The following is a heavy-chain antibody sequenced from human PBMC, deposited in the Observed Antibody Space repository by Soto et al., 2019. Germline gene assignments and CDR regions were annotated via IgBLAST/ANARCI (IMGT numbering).Heavy chain of an antibody. Sequence: EVQLVESGGGLVQPGGSLRLSCAASGFTFSIYWMHWVRQVPGKGLVWVSRINADGNYTSNADFVKGRFTVSRDNAKNTGYLQMDSLRAEDTAVYFCARGGAYGDYRSDYWGQGTLVTVSS. CDR3: ARGGAYGDYRSDY. D-gene: IGHD4-17*01. CDR1: GFTFSIYW. J-gene: IGHJ4*02. V-gene: IGHV3-74*01. CDR2: INADGNYT.